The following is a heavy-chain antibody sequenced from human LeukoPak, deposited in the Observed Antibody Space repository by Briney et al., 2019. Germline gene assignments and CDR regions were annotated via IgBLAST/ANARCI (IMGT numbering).Heavy chain of an antibody. CDR2: IYYSGGT. CDR1: GGSISSSSYY. J-gene: IGHJ5*02. V-gene: IGHV4-39*07. Sequence: SETLSLTCTVSGGSISSSSYYWGWIRQPPGKGLEWIGSIYYSGGTYYNPSLKSRVTISVDTSKNQFSLKLSSVTAADTAVYYCAREVPSRPNNWFDPWGQGTLVTVSS. CDR3: AREVPSRPNNWFDP.